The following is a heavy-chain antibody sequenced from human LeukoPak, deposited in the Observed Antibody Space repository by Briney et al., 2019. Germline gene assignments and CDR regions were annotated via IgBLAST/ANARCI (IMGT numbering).Heavy chain of an antibody. D-gene: IGHD2-15*01. J-gene: IGHJ1*01. V-gene: IGHV5-51*01. CDR3: ARPPGGYCSGGSCYSEFYFQH. CDR1: GYSFTNYW. CDR2: IFPGGSDT. Sequence: GESLKISCKGSGYSFTNYWIGWVRQMPGKGLEWMGIIFPGGSDTRYSPSFQGQVTISADKSISTAYLQWSSLKASDTAMYYCARPPGGYCSGGSCYSEFYFQHWGQGTLVAVSS.